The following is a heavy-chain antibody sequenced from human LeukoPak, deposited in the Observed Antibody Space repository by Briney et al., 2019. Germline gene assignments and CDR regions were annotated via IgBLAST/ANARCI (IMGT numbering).Heavy chain of an antibody. D-gene: IGHD3-10*01. CDR2: IKSKTDGGTT. J-gene: IGHJ6*03. CDR3: TTDDGDYNYYYMDV. CDR1: GFTFSNAW. V-gene: IGHV3-15*01. Sequence: PGGSLRLSCAASGFTFSNAWMSWVRQAPGKGLEWVGRIKSKTDGGTTDYAAPVKGRFTISRDDSKNTLYLQMNSLKTEDTAVYYCTTDDGDYNYYYMDVWGKGTTVTISS.